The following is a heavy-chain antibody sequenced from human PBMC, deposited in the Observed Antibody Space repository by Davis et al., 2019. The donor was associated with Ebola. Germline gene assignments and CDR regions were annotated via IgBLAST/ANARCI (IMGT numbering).Heavy chain of an antibody. CDR1: GYTLTELS. D-gene: IGHD1-1*01. Sequence: ASVKVSCKVSGYTLTELSMHWVRQAPGQGLEWMGWINPYNNNTNYAQNVQGRVTMTTDTSTSTAYMEVGILRSDDTAVYYCARAQFPTTSDHWGQGTLVTVSS. V-gene: IGHV1-18*01. CDR3: ARAQFPTTSDH. J-gene: IGHJ4*02. CDR2: INPYNNNT.